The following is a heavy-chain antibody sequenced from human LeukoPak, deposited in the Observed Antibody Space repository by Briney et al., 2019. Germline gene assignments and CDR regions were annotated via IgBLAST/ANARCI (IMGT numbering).Heavy chain of an antibody. J-gene: IGHJ6*02. V-gene: IGHV1-8*01. CDR2: MNPNSGNT. D-gene: IGHD3-10*01. CDR1: GYTFTSYD. CDR3: ARSGRLALYYYYGMDV. Sequence: ASVKVSCKASGYTFTSYDISWVRQATGQGLEWMGWMNPNSGNTGYAQKFQGRVTMTRNTSISTAYMELSSLRSEDTAVYYCARSGRLALYYYYGMDVWGQGTTVTVSS.